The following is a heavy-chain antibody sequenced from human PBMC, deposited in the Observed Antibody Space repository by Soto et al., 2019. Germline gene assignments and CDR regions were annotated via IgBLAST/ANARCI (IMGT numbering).Heavy chain of an antibody. CDR1: GYTFTSYA. CDR3: ARSSTAAAGIYDY. V-gene: IGHV1-3*01. D-gene: IGHD6-13*01. Sequence: VQLLESGAEVKKPGASVKVSCKASGYTFTSYAMHWVRQAPGQRLEWMGWINAGNGNTKYSQKFQGRVTITRDTSASTAYMELSSLRSEDTAVYYCARSSTAAAGIYDYWGQGTLVTVSS. J-gene: IGHJ4*02. CDR2: INAGNGNT.